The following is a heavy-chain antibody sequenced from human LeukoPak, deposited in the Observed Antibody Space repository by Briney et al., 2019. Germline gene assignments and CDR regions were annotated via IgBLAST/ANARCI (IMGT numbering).Heavy chain of an antibody. CDR3: ARHGPFYSNRNYFDP. CDR2: IYYSGST. Sequence: PGGSLRLSCAASGFTFDDYGMHWIRQPPGKGLEWIGYIYYSGSTNYNPSLKSRVTISVDTSKNQFSLKLSSVTAADTAVYYCARHGPFYSNRNYFDPWGQGTLVTVSS. D-gene: IGHD4-11*01. V-gene: IGHV4-59*01. J-gene: IGHJ5*02. CDR1: GFTFDDYG.